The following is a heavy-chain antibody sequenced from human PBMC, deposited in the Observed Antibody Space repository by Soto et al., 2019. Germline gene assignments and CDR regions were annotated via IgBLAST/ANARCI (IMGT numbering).Heavy chain of an antibody. D-gene: IGHD3-9*01. CDR3: AKFPFALVAILTDHPAYSEH. CDR1: GFTFSSFA. CDR2: ITGSGGGT. J-gene: IGHJ4*02. V-gene: IGHV3-23*01. Sequence: GGSLRLSCAVSGFTFSSFAMAWVRQGPGKGLECVSVITGSGGGTYYAASVKGRFTISRDNSRSMVFLQMNSLRAEDTAVYYCAKFPFALVAILTDHPAYSEHWGQGTLVSVSS.